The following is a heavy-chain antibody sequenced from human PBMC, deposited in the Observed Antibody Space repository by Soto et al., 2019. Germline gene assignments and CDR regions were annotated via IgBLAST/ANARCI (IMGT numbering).Heavy chain of an antibody. CDR3: ARVSRGAFDI. J-gene: IGHJ3*02. Sequence: ASVKVSCKASGYTFTSYFIHWVRQAPGQGLEWMGVFDPSGVATNSAQKFQGRLTMTRDTSTSTVYMGLTSLGSDDTALYYCARVSRGAFDIWGQGTLVTVSS. CDR1: GYTFTSYF. V-gene: IGHV1-46*01. CDR2: FDPSGVAT.